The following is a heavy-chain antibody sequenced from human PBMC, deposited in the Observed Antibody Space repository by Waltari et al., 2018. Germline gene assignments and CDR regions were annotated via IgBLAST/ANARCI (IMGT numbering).Heavy chain of an antibody. D-gene: IGHD1-26*01. J-gene: IGHJ4*02. V-gene: IGHV1-18*01. CDR2: ISAYTSVS. Sequence: KKPGASVRVSCKASGYIFSNYGVTWVRQAPGQRLEWMGWISAYTSVSKLTEKFQGRLTLTTDTSTGTAYMDLASLTSDDTAVYYCARVGRLATGAVDFWGPGTRVIVSS. CDR1: GYIFSNYG. CDR3: ARVGRLATGAVDF.